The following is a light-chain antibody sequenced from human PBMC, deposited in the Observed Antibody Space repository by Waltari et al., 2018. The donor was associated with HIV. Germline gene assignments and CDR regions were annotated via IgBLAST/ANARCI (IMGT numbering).Light chain of an antibody. CDR2: TKN. V-gene: IGLV1-44*01. J-gene: IGLJ1*01. CDR1: RPNIGSNT. CDR3: AAWDDSLNGFV. Sequence: QSVLTHPPSASGTPGQRVTISCSGSRPNIGSNTVNWYQQLPGTAPKLLIFTKNHRPSGVPDRFSGSKSGTSASLAISGLQSEDEADYYCAAWDDSLNGFVFGTGTKVTVL.